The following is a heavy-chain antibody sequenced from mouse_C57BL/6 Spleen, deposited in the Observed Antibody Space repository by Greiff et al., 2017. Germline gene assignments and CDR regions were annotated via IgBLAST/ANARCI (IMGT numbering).Heavy chain of an antibody. J-gene: IGHJ3*01. CDR3: ARDGYDYDEGWFAY. CDR1: GYSITSGYY. Sequence: EVQLQESGPGLVKPSQSLSLTCSVTGYSITSGYYWNWIRQFPGNKLEWMGYISYDGSNNSNPSLKNRISITRYTSKNQFFLKLNSVTTEDTATYYCARDGYDYDEGWFAYWGQGTLVTVSA. V-gene: IGHV3-6*01. CDR2: ISYDGSN. D-gene: IGHD2-4*01.